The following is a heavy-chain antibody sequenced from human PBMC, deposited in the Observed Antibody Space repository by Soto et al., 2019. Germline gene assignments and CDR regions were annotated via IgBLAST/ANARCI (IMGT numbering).Heavy chain of an antibody. J-gene: IGHJ4*02. CDR1: GGSISSSSYY. D-gene: IGHD1-1*01. Sequence: PSETLSLTCTVSGGSISSSSYYWGWIRQPPGKGLEWIGSIYYSGSTYYNPSLKSRFTISRDNSKNTLYLEMNSLRVEDTAVYYCARVRHSWNPIEYWGQGTLVTVSS. V-gene: IGHV4-39*02. CDR2: IYYSGST. CDR3: ARVRHSWNPIEY.